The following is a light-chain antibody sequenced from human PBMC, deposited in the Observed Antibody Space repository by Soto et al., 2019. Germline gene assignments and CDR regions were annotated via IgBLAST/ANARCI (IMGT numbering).Light chain of an antibody. V-gene: IGLV4-69*01. CDR1: SGHSSYA. Sequence: QLVLTQSPAASASLGASVKLTCTLSSGHSSYAIAWHQQQPEKGPRYLMKVDIDGSHTKGDAIPDRFSGSSSGAERYLTISSLQSEDEADYYCQTWGTGIHVVFGGGTKLTVL. J-gene: IGLJ2*01. CDR3: QTWGTGIHVV. CDR2: VDIDGSH.